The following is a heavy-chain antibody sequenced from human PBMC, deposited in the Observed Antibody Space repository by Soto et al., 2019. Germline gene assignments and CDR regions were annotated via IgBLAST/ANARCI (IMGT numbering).Heavy chain of an antibody. J-gene: IGHJ4*02. D-gene: IGHD3-16*02. V-gene: IGHV1-18*01. Sequence: ASVKVSCKASVYTFTSYGISWVRQAPGQGLEWMGWISAYKGNTNYAQKLQGRVRMNTNTSTSTAYMELRSLRSDDTAVDYCARGGYDYVWGSYRDFDYWGQGTLVTVSS. CDR1: VYTFTSYG. CDR2: ISAYKGNT. CDR3: ARGGYDYVWGSYRDFDY.